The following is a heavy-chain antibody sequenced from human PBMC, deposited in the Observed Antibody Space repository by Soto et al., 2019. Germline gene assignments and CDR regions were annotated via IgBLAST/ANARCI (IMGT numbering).Heavy chain of an antibody. Sequence: SVKVSCKASGGTFSSYAISWVRQAPGQGLEWMGGIIPIFGTANYAQKFQGRVTITADESTSTAYMELSSLRSEDTAVYYCARERGYYYDSSGYYPYYFDYWGQGTLVTVSS. CDR2: IIPIFGTA. J-gene: IGHJ4*02. V-gene: IGHV1-69*13. CDR1: GGTFSSYA. D-gene: IGHD3-22*01. CDR3: ARERGYYYDSSGYYPYYFDY.